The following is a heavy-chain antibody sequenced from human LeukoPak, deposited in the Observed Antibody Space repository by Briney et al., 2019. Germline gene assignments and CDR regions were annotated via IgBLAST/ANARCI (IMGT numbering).Heavy chain of an antibody. D-gene: IGHD3-22*01. V-gene: IGHV4-59*01. CDR2: IYYSGST. CDR3: ARDAPGPYYYDSSGSLDY. Sequence: SETLSLTCTVSGGSISGFYWSWIRRPPGKGLEWMGDIYYSGSTNYNPSLKSRVTISVDTSKHQCSLKLSSVTAADTAVYYCARDAPGPYYYDSSGSLDYWGQGTLVTVSS. CDR1: GGSISGFY. J-gene: IGHJ4*02.